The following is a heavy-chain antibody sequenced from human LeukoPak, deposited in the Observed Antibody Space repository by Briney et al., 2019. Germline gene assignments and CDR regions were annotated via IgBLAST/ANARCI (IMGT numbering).Heavy chain of an antibody. CDR2: INYSGST. CDR1: GDSINNYH. J-gene: IGHJ6*02. V-gene: IGHV4-59*01. D-gene: IGHD3-22*01. CDR3: TRDGKYCDDSGGYSPPDCYGLDV. Sequence: SETLSLTCTVSGDSINNYHWSWIRQPPGKGLEWIGDINYSGSTNYNPSLESRVTISVDTSKNQFSLKVSSVTAADTAVYYCTRDGKYCDDSGGYSPPDCYGLDVSGQGTTVTVSS.